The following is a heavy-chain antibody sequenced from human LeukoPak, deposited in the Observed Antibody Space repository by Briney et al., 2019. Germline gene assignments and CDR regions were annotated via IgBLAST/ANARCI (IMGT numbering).Heavy chain of an antibody. V-gene: IGHV3-48*04. CDR3: ARAPDYSYGYPDY. CDR2: ISSSSSTI. Sequence: GGSLSLSCAASGFTFSSHSMNWVLQAPGKGLEWVSYISSSSSTIYYADSVKGRFTISRDNAKNSLYLQMNSLRAEDTAVYYCARAPDYSYGYPDYWGQGTLVTVSS. D-gene: IGHD5-18*01. CDR1: GFTFSSHS. J-gene: IGHJ4*02.